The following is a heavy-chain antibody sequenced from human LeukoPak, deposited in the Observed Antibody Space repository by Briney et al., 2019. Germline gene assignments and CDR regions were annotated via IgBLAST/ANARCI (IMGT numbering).Heavy chain of an antibody. CDR3: ARGLRYYDSSGYPY. Sequence: PGGSLRLSCAASGFTFSSYEMNWVRQAPGKGLEGVSYISSGGSTIYYADSVEGRFTISRDNAKNSLYLQLNSLRAEDTAVYYCARGLRYYDSSGYPYWGQGTLVTVSS. J-gene: IGHJ4*02. CDR1: GFTFSSYE. CDR2: ISSGGSTI. V-gene: IGHV3-48*03. D-gene: IGHD3-22*01.